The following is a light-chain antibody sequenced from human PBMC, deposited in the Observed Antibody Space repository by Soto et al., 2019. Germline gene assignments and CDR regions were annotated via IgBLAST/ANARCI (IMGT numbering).Light chain of an antibody. CDR2: DAS. J-gene: IGKJ4*01. CDR3: QQRSNTPPALT. V-gene: IGKV3-11*01. CDR1: QSVSSY. Sequence: EIVLTQSPATLSLSPGERATLSCRASQSVSSYLAWYQQKPGQAPRLLIYDASNRATGIPARFSGSGSGTDFTLTISSLEPEDFAVYYCQQRSNTPPALTFGGGTPVEIK.